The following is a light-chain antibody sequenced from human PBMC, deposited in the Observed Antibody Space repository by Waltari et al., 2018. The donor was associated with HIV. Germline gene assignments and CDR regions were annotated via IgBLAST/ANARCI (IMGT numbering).Light chain of an antibody. CDR2: KDS. J-gene: IGLJ2*01. CDR1: ALPKQY. CDR3: QSADSSGTYV. Sequence: SYELTQPPSVSVSPGQTATVTCSGDALPKQYGYWYQQKSGQAPVLVRYKDSERPAGLPERFSGSTSGTTVTLTINAVQAEDEADYYCQSADSSGTYVFGGWTKLTVL. V-gene: IGLV3-25*03.